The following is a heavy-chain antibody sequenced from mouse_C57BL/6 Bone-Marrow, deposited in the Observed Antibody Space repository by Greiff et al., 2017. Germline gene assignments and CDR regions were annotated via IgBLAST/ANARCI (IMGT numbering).Heavy chain of an antibody. CDR1: GYTFTSYW. CDR2: IYPGNSDT. J-gene: IGHJ2*01. D-gene: IGHD3-3*01. CDR3: TRRGLLGTRYYFDY. Sequence: VQLQQSGTVLARPGASVKMSCKTSGYTFTSYWMHWVKQRPGQGLEWIGAIYPGNSDTSYNQKFKGKAKLTAVTAASTAYMELSSLTNEDSAVYYCTRRGLLGTRYYFDYWGQGTTLTVSS. V-gene: IGHV1-5*01.